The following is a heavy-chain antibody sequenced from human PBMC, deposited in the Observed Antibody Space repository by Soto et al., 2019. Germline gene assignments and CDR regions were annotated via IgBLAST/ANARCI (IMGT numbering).Heavy chain of an antibody. V-gene: IGHV1-8*01. CDR2: MNPNSGNT. D-gene: IGHD6-19*01. CDR1: GYTFTSYD. J-gene: IGHJ6*02. Sequence: ASVKVSCKASGYTFTSYDINWVRQATGQGLEWMGWMNPNSGNTGYAQKFQGRVTMTRNTSISTAYMELSSLRSEDTAVYHCARGATAPQWLAYYYYYGMDVWGQGTTVTAP. CDR3: ARGATAPQWLAYYYYYGMDV.